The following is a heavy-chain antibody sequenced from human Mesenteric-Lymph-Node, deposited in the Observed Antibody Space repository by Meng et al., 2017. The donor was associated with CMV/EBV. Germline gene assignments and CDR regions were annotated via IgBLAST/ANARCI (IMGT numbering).Heavy chain of an antibody. CDR3: ATGSDFWSGSHPFDF. CDR1: GASPRGSYY. CDR2: ISYTGTT. Sequence: SGASPRGSYYWSWIRQHPGMGLEWIGYISYTGTTHYNPSLKSRVTISTDTSQSQFSLKLISVAAADTAVYYCATGSDFWSGSHPFDFWGQGTLVTVSS. V-gene: IGHV4-31*02. D-gene: IGHD3-3*01. J-gene: IGHJ4*02.